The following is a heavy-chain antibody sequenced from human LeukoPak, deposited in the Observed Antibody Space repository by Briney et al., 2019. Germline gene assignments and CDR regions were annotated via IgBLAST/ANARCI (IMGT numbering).Heavy chain of an antibody. CDR1: GFTFSSYE. CDR2: IKQDGSEK. Sequence: GGSLRLSCAASGFTFSSYEMNWVRQAPGKGLEWVANIKQDGSEKYYVDSVKGRFTISRDNAKNTLYLQMNSLRAEDTAVYYCARAVAGYYYYMDVWGKGTTVTVSS. CDR3: ARAVAGYYYYMDV. D-gene: IGHD6-19*01. V-gene: IGHV3-7*01. J-gene: IGHJ6*03.